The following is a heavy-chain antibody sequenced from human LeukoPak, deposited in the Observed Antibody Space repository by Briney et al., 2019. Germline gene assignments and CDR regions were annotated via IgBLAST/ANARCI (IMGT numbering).Heavy chain of an antibody. CDR3: ARAPAGVVDAFDI. Sequence: LETLSLTCAVYGGSFSGYYWSWIRQPPGKGLEWIGEINHSGSTNYNPSLKSRVTISVDTSKNQFSLKLSSVTAADTAVYYCARAPAGVVDAFDIWGQGTMVTVSS. J-gene: IGHJ3*02. D-gene: IGHD2-8*01. V-gene: IGHV4-34*01. CDR1: GGSFSGYY. CDR2: INHSGST.